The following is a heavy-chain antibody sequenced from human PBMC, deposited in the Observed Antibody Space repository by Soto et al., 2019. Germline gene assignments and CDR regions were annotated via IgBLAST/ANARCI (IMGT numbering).Heavy chain of an antibody. CDR1: GFTFSTSA. CDR3: AKDPYCSGGSCYSDY. CDR2: ISGSGANT. D-gene: IGHD2-15*01. Sequence: EVQLLESGGGLVQPGGSLRLSCAASGFTFSTSAMSWVRQAPGKGLEWVSGISGSGANTNYADSVKGRFTISRDNSKNTLYLQMNSLGAEDTAVYYCAKDPYCSGGSCYSDYWGQGTLVTVSS. V-gene: IGHV3-23*01. J-gene: IGHJ4*02.